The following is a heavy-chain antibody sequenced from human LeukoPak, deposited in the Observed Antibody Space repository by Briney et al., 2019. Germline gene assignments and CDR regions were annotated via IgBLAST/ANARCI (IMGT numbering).Heavy chain of an antibody. CDR1: GGSISSSSYY. V-gene: IGHV4-39*07. CDR3: ARVGSQLGIYYFDY. CDR2: IYYSGST. J-gene: IGHJ4*02. Sequence: PSETLSLTCTVSGGSISSSSYYWGWIRQPPGRGLEWIGSIYYSGSTYYNPSLKSRVTISVDTSKNQFSLKLSSVTAADTAVYYCARVGSQLGIYYFDYWGQGTLVTVSS. D-gene: IGHD2-2*01.